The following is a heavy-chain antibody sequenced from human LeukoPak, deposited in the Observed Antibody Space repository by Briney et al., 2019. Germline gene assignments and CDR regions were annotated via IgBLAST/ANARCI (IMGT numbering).Heavy chain of an antibody. V-gene: IGHV4-31*03. CDR3: ARLNDYGDYDDDY. CDR2: IYYSGST. CDR1: GGSISSGGYY. Sequence: SETLSLTCTVSGGSISSGGYYWSWIRQHPGKGLEWIGYIYYSGSTYYNPSLKSRVTISVDTSKNQFSLKLSSVTAADTAVYYCARLNDYGDYDDDYWGQGTLVTVSS. D-gene: IGHD4-17*01. J-gene: IGHJ4*02.